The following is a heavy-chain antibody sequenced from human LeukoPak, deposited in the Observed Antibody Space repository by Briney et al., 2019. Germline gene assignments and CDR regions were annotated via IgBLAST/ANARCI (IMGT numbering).Heavy chain of an antibody. V-gene: IGHV4-34*01. D-gene: IGHD3-22*01. CDR2: INHSGST. J-gene: IGHJ4*02. CDR1: GGSFSGYY. Sequence: SEILSLTCAVYGGSFSGYYWSWIRQPPGKGLEWIGEINHSGSTNYNPSLKSRVTISVDTSKNQFSLKLSSVTAADTAVYYCARGGDYYDSSGYPDYWGQGTLVTVSS. CDR3: ARGGDYYDSSGYPDY.